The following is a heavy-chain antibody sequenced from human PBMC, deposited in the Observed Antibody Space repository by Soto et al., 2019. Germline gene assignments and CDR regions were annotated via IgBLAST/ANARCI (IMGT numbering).Heavy chain of an antibody. CDR1: GFSLSTSGVG. Sequence: SGPTLVNPTQTLTLTCTFSGFSLSTSGVGVGWIRQPPGKALEWLALIYWNDDKRYSPSLKSRLTITKDTSKNQVVLTMTNMDPVDTATYYCGGGSAAAGTFDYWGQGTLVTVSS. J-gene: IGHJ4*02. D-gene: IGHD6-13*01. CDR2: IYWNDDK. V-gene: IGHV2-5*01. CDR3: GGGSAAAGTFDY.